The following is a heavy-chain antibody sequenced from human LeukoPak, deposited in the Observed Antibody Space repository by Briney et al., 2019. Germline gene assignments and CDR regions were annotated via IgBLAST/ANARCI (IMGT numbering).Heavy chain of an antibody. CDR1: GFTFSSYA. D-gene: IGHD3-3*01. Sequence: PGGSLRLSCAASGFTFSSYAMSWVRQAPGKGLEWVSAISGSGGSTYYADSVKGRFTISRDNSKNTLYLQMNSLRAEDTAVYYCAKVVRRFLDYYYMDVWGKGTTVTVSS. CDR3: AKVVRRFLDYYYMDV. V-gene: IGHV3-23*01. J-gene: IGHJ6*03. CDR2: ISGSGGST.